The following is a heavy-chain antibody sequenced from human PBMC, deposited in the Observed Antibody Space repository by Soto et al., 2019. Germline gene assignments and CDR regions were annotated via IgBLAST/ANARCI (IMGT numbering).Heavy chain of an antibody. CDR3: ARGGTRITMVRGPDAFDI. CDR2: IIPIFGTA. V-gene: IGHV1-69*13. J-gene: IGHJ3*02. Sequence: SVKVSCKASGGTFSSYAISWVRQAPGQGVEWMGGIIPIFGTANYAQKFQGRVTITADESTSTAYMELSSLRSEDTAVYYCARGGTRITMVRGPDAFDIWGQGTMVTVSS. CDR1: GGTFSSYA. D-gene: IGHD3-10*01.